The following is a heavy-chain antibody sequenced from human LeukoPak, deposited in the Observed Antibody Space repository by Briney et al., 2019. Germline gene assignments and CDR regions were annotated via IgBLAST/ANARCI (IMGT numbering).Heavy chain of an antibody. Sequence: SETLSLTCTVSGGSITDYHWIWIRQPAGKGLEWIGRLYTSGSTNYNPSLKSRVSMSVDTSKKQFSLRLSSVTAADTAVYYCAGNEDTAMVLHPTDYFDYWGQGTLVTVSS. CDR2: LYTSGST. D-gene: IGHD5-18*01. J-gene: IGHJ4*02. V-gene: IGHV4-4*07. CDR3: AGNEDTAMVLHPTDYFDY. CDR1: GGSITDYH.